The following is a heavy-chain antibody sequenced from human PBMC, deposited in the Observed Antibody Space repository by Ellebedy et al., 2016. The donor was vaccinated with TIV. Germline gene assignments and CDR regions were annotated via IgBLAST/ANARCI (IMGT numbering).Heavy chain of an antibody. CDR3: ARENWYEEVSGDYYGMGV. Sequence: GESLKISCTASGFTFGDYAMSWFRQAPGKGLEWVSYISSSSSTIYYADSVKGRFTISRDNAKNSLYLQMNSLRDEDTAVYYCARENWYEEVSGDYYGMGVWGQGTTVTVSS. J-gene: IGHJ6*02. CDR2: ISSSSSTI. CDR1: GFTFGDYA. D-gene: IGHD1-1*01. V-gene: IGHV3-48*02.